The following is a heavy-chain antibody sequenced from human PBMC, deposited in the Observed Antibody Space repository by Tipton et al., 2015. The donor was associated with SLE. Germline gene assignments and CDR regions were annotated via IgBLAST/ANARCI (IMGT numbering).Heavy chain of an antibody. Sequence: SLRLSCAASGFTFSSYWMSWVRQAPGKGLEWVANIKQDGSEKYYVDSVKGRFTISRDNAKNSLYLQMNSLRAEDTAVYYCAKRGRFMVQGAHFDYWGQGTLVTVSS. CDR2: IKQDGSEK. J-gene: IGHJ4*02. CDR1: GFTFSSYW. CDR3: AKRGRFMVQGAHFDY. D-gene: IGHD3-10*01. V-gene: IGHV3-7*01.